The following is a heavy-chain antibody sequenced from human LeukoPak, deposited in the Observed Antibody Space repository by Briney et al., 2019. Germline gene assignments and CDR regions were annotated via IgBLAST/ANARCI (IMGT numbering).Heavy chain of an antibody. Sequence: ASVKVSCKASGYTFTDYYIHWVRQAPGQGLEWMGWVNPKSGGTNYAQRFQGRVTMTRYTSITTAYMELGSLSSDDTAVYYCARAGYWTTVVTPGDYWGQGTLVTVSS. CDR2: VNPKSGGT. V-gene: IGHV1-2*02. CDR3: ARAGYWTTVVTPGDY. D-gene: IGHD4-23*01. J-gene: IGHJ4*02. CDR1: GYTFTDYY.